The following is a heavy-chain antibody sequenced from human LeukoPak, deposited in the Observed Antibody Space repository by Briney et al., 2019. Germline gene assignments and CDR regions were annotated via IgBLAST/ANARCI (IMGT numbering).Heavy chain of an antibody. CDR2: IKQDGSER. CDR1: GVTFSNYW. Sequence: GGSLRLSCVASGVTFSNYWMTWVRQAPGKGLEWVANIKQDGSERYYVDSVKGRFTISRDNAKNSLYLQMNSLRAEDTAVYYCSGTALRYYYYYMDVWGKGTTVTVSS. V-gene: IGHV3-7*01. J-gene: IGHJ6*03. CDR3: SGTALRYYYYYMDV. D-gene: IGHD3-10*01.